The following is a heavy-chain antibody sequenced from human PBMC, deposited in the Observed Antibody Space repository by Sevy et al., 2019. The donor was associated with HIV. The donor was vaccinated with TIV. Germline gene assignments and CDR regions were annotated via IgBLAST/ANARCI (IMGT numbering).Heavy chain of an antibody. J-gene: IGHJ4*02. Sequence: GGSLRLSCAASGFTFSSYSMNWVRQAPGKGLEWVSSISSSSSYIYYADSVKGLFTISRDNAKNSLYLQMNSLRAEDTAVYYCAGAAAGTIFDYWGQGTLVTVSS. CDR2: ISSSSSYI. D-gene: IGHD6-13*01. CDR3: AGAAAGTIFDY. V-gene: IGHV3-21*01. CDR1: GFTFSSYS.